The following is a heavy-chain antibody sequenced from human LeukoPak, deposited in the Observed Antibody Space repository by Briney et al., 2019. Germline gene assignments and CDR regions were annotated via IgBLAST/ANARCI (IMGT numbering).Heavy chain of an antibody. V-gene: IGHV1-46*01. D-gene: IGHD6-19*01. CDR2: INPSGGST. Sequence: GASVKVSCKASGYTFTSYYMHWVRQAPGQGLEWMGIINPSGGSTSYAQKFQGRVTMTRDTSTSTVYMELSSLRSEDTAVYYCARDQRSGWSTGGNYYYYGMDVWGQGTTVTVSS. J-gene: IGHJ6*02. CDR1: GYTFTSYY. CDR3: ARDQRSGWSTGGNYYYYGMDV.